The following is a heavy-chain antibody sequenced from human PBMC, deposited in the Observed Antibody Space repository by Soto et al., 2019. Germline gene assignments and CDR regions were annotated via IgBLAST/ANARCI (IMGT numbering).Heavy chain of an antibody. CDR1: GDTFSSYA. CDR2: IIPIFGTA. CDR3: ARGVVPAANEGSYFDY. J-gene: IGHJ4*02. Sequence: QVQLVQSGAEVKKPGSSVKVSCKASGDTFSSYAISWVRQAPGQGLEWIGGIIPIFGTANYEQKFQGRVTITADESTSTAYMDLSSLSSEDTAVYYCARGVVPAANEGSYFDYWGKGTLVTVSS. V-gene: IGHV1-69*01. D-gene: IGHD2-2*01.